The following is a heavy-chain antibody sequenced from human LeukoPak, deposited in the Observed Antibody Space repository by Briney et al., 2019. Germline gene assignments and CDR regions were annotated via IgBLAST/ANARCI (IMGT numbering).Heavy chain of an antibody. V-gene: IGHV4-30-4*01. J-gene: IGHJ5*02. CDR3: ARAYQLLSNWFDP. CDR1: GGSISSGDYY. CDR2: IYYSGST. D-gene: IGHD2-2*01. Sequence: PSETLSLTRTVSGGSISSGDYYWSWIRQPPGKGLEWIGYIYYSGSTYYNPSLKSRVTISVDTSKNQFSLKLSSVTAADTAVYYCARAYQLLSNWFDPWGQGTLVTVSS.